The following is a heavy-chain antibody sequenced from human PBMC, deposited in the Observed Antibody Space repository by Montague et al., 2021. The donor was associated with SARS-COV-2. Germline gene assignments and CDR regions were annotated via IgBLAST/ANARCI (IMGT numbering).Heavy chain of an antibody. CDR1: GFIFSSYQ. V-gene: IGHV3-48*03. CDR2: ISSSGSNK. CDR3: TRDPGIAEAGSWFDY. J-gene: IGHJ4*02. D-gene: IGHD6-19*01. Sequence: SQRLSCAASGFIFSSYQMNWVRQAPGKGLEWVSYISSSGSNKNDADSVKGRFTISRDNAKNSLYLQMNSLRAEDTAVYYCTRDPGIAEAGSWFDYWGQGTLVTVSS.